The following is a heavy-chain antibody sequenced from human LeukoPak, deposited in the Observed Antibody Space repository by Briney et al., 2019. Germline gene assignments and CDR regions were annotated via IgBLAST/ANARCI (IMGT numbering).Heavy chain of an antibody. CDR2: VNYSGST. CDR3: ARQAAANSIDY. D-gene: IGHD2-2*01. J-gene: IGHJ4*02. Sequence: SETLSLTCTVSGGSISNYYWSWIRQPPGKGLEWIGYVNYSGSTTYNPSLKSRVTISVDTSKNQFSLKLTSATAADTAVYYCARQAAANSIDYWGQGTVVTVSS. V-gene: IGHV4-59*08. CDR1: GGSISNYY.